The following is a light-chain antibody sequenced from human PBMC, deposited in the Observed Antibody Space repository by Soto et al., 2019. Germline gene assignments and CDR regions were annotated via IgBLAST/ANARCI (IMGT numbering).Light chain of an antibody. CDR3: QQYYFYWT. J-gene: IGKJ1*01. Sequence: DIQMTQSPSTLSASIGDRVTITCRASQNIGRWLAWYQQKPGKAPKVLIYDASSLESGVPSRFSGSGSGTEFTLTINSLQSDDFGSYYCQQYYFYWTFGQGTKVDIK. V-gene: IGKV1-5*01. CDR1: QNIGRW. CDR2: DAS.